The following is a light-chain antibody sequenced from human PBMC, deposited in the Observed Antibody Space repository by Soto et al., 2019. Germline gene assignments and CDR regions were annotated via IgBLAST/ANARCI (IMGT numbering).Light chain of an antibody. CDR1: NSDVGGYNY. J-gene: IGLJ2*01. Sequence: QSVLTQPASVSGSPGQSITISCTGTNSDVGGYNYVSWYQHSPGKAPKLMIYDVTNRPSGVSYRFSGSKSGNTASLTISGLQAEDEADYFCSSYASSSTPVVFGGGTKLTVL. CDR3: SSYASSSTPVV. V-gene: IGLV2-14*03. CDR2: DVT.